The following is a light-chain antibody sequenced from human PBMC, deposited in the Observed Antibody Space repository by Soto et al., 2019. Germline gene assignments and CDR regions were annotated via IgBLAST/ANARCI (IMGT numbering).Light chain of an antibody. Sequence: VLTQAPDTLSVSPGERATLSCRASQAINNNVAWYQLKDGQVPRLLIYGASTRAADVQARFSGGGSGTELTLTISRLQSEDFAEYHCQQYNNWPQTFGQGTKVEIK. V-gene: IGKV3-15*01. CDR3: QQYNNWPQT. CDR1: QAINNN. J-gene: IGKJ1*01. CDR2: GAS.